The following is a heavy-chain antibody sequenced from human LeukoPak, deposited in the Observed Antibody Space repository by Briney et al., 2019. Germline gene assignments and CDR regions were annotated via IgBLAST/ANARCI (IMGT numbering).Heavy chain of an antibody. V-gene: IGHV1-18*01. Sequence: ASVKVSCKASGYTFTGYGISWVRQAPGQGLEWMGWISAYNGNTNYAQKLQGRVTMTTDTSTSTAYMELRSLRSDDTAVYYCAGIVPAAKGGYYFDYWGQGTLVTVSS. D-gene: IGHD2-2*01. J-gene: IGHJ4*02. CDR2: ISAYNGNT. CDR1: GYTFTGYG. CDR3: AGIVPAAKGGYYFDY.